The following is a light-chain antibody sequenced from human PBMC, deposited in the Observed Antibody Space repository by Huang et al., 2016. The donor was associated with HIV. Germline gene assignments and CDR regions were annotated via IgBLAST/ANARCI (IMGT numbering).Light chain of an antibody. V-gene: IGKV3-11*01. CDR2: DAS. Sequence: EIVLTQSPDTLSLSPGERATLSCRASQGLSKYLAWYQQKPGQAPRLLIYDASNRATGIPARFSGSGSGTDFTLTISSLEPEDFAVYYCQQRGDWPWTFGQGARVEI. CDR1: QGLSKY. J-gene: IGKJ1*01. CDR3: QQRGDWPWT.